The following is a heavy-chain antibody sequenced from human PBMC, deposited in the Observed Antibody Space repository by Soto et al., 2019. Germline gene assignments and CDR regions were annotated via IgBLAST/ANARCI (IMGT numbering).Heavy chain of an antibody. V-gene: IGHV3-30-3*01. CDR2: ISYDGSNK. D-gene: IGHD3-10*01. Sequence: GGSLRLSCAASGFTFSSYAMHWVRQAPGKGLEWVAVISYDGSNKYYADSVKGRFTISRDNSKNTLYLQMNSLRAEDTAVYYCARGHERWLQRGVGYYGMDVWGQGTTVTVSS. CDR3: ARGHERWLQRGVGYYGMDV. J-gene: IGHJ6*02. CDR1: GFTFSSYA.